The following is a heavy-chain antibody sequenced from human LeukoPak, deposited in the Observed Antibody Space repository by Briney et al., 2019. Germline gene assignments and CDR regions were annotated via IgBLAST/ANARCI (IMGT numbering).Heavy chain of an antibody. CDR1: GFTFRSYA. J-gene: IGHJ4*02. V-gene: IGHV3-23*05. D-gene: IGHD3-16*01. CDR2: IDISGGAT. Sequence: GGSLRLSCAASGFTFRSYAMNWVRQAPGKGLEWVSSIDISGGATWYADSVRGRFTISRDNSKNTLYLQMTSLRVEDTALYYCANEIRPNDYWGQGTLVSVSS. CDR3: ANEIRPNDY.